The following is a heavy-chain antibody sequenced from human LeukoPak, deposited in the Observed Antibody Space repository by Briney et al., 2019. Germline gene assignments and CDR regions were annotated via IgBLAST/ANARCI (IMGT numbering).Heavy chain of an antibody. J-gene: IGHJ5*02. V-gene: IGHV3-53*01. Sequence: GGSLRLSCAASRFTFIGYTMNWVRQAPGKGLEWVSVIYSGGSTYYTDSVKGRFTISRDNSKNTLYLQMNSLRAEDTAVYYCAGHDWFDPWGQGTLVTASS. CDR2: IYSGGST. CDR1: RFTFIGYT. CDR3: AGHDWFDP.